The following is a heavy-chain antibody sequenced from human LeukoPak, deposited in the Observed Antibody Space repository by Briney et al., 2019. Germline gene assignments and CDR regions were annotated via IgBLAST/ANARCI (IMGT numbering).Heavy chain of an antibody. V-gene: IGHV1-3*01. CDR2: INAGNGNT. D-gene: IGHD5-12*01. Sequence: ASVKVSCKASGYTFTSYAMHWVRQAPGQRLEWMGWINAGNGNTKYSQEFQGRVTMTTDTSTSTAYMEPRSLRSDDTAVYYCARASGYENFDYWGQGTLVTVSS. CDR1: GYTFTSYA. J-gene: IGHJ4*02. CDR3: ARASGYENFDY.